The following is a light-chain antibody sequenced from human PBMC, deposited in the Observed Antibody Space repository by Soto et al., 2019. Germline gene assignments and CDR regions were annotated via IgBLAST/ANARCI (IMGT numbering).Light chain of an antibody. CDR2: EVS. CDR3: CSYAGSPLA. V-gene: IGLV2-23*02. J-gene: IGLJ1*01. CDR1: SSDVGSYNL. Sequence: QSVLTQPASVSGSPGQSITISCTGTSSDVGSYNLVSWYQQHPGKAPKLMIYEVSKRPSGVSNRFSGSKSGNTASLTISGLQAEDEDYYSCCSYAGSPLAFGPGPKV.